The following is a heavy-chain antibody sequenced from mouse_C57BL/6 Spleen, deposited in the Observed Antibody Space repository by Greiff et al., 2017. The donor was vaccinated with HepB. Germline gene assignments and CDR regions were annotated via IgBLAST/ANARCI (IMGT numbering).Heavy chain of an antibody. D-gene: IGHD1-1*01. Sequence: EVQLVESGGGLVKPGGSLKLSCAASGFTFSSYAMSWVRQTPEKRLEWVATISDGGSYTYYPDNVKGRFTISRDNAKNNLYLQMSHLKSEDTAMYYCARGGGSSYNFAYWGQGTLVTVSA. V-gene: IGHV5-4*01. CDR3: ARGGGSSYNFAY. CDR1: GFTFSSYA. CDR2: ISDGGSYT. J-gene: IGHJ3*01.